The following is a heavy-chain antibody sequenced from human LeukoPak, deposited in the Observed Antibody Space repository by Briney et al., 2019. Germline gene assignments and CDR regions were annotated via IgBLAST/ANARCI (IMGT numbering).Heavy chain of an antibody. CDR2: ISWDGGSI. Sequence: PGGSLRLSCDASGFTFDDYDMHWVRQAPGKGLEWVSGISWDGGSIDYADSVKGRFTTSRDNAKNSLYLQMNSLRAEDTALYYCAKDMSGIAVAGASYYSYGMDVWGQWTTVTVSS. D-gene: IGHD6-19*01. CDR1: GFTFDDYD. V-gene: IGHV3-9*01. J-gene: IGHJ6*02. CDR3: AKDMSGIAVAGASYYSYGMDV.